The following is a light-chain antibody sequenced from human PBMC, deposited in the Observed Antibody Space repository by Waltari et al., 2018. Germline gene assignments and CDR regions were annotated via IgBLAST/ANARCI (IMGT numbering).Light chain of an antibody. CDR2: EGT. V-gene: IGLV2-23*01. J-gene: IGLJ3*02. CDR1: SSDVGNYYL. Sequence: QSALTQPASVSGSPGQSITISCTGSSSDVGNYYLVSWYQHHPGKAPKLMVYEGTKRPSGFSHRFSGSKSGNTASLTISGLQAEDEADYYCSSYTDSGTLVFGGGTKLTVL. CDR3: SSYTDSGTLV.